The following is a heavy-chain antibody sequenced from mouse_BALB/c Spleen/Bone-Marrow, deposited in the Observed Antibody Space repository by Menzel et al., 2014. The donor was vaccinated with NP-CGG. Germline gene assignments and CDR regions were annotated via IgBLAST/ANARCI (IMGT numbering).Heavy chain of an antibody. CDR3: ARWEYYAMDY. Sequence: VTLKVCGAELVKPGASVKLSCTASGFNIKDTYMHWVKLRPEQGLEWIGRIDPANGNTKYDPKFQGKATITADTSSNTAYLQLSSLTSEDTAVYYCARWEYYAMDYWGQGTSVTVSS. CDR1: GFNIKDTY. CDR2: IDPANGNT. D-gene: IGHD4-1*01. V-gene: IGHV14-3*02. J-gene: IGHJ4*01.